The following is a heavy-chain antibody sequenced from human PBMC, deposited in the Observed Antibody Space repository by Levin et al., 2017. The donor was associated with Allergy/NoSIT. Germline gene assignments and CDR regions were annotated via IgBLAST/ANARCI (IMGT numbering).Heavy chain of an antibody. Sequence: PGGSLRLSCAASGFTFSSYSMNWVRQAPGKGLEWVSSISSSSSYIYYADSVKGRFTISRDNAKNSLYLQMNSLRAEDTAVYYCARAPESFEGFLYFDIWGQGTMVTVSS. CDR1: GFTFSSYS. CDR3: ARAPESFEGFLYFDI. D-gene: IGHD3-9*01. V-gene: IGHV3-21*01. CDR2: ISSSSSYI. J-gene: IGHJ3*02.